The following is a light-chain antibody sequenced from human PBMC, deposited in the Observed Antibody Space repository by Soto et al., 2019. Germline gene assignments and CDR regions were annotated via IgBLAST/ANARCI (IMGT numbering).Light chain of an antibody. Sequence: DIQMTQSPSSLSASVGDRLTITCRASQSISTYLNWFQQKPGKAPQFLIQAASNLQSGVPSRFSGSGSGTEFILSINSLQPEDIATYYCLQVSSFPRTFGQGTKVDIK. CDR3: LQVSSFPRT. CDR2: AAS. J-gene: IGKJ1*01. V-gene: IGKV1-39*01. CDR1: QSISTY.